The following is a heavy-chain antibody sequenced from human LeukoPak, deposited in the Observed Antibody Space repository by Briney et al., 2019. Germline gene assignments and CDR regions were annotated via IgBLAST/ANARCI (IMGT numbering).Heavy chain of an antibody. J-gene: IGHJ3*02. V-gene: IGHV3-20*04. CDR2: INWNGGST. D-gene: IGHD6-6*01. Sequence: GGSLRLSCAASGFTFDDYGMSWVRQAPGKGLEWVSGINWNGGSTGYADSVKGRFTISRDNAKNSLYLQMNSLRAEDTALYYCARAGYSSSSGDAFDIWGQGTMVTVSS. CDR3: ARAGYSSSSGDAFDI. CDR1: GFTFDDYG.